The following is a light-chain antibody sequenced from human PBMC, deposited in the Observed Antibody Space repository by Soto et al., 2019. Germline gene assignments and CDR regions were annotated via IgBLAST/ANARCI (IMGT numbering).Light chain of an antibody. V-gene: IGKV1-5*01. CDR2: DAS. Sequence: DIQMTQSPSTLSASVGDRVTITCRASQSISSWLAWYQQKPGKAPKLLIYDASSLESGVPSRFSGSGSGTEFTLTISSLQPDDFATYYCQQYNSWWTVGQGTKVEIK. CDR3: QQYNSWWT. CDR1: QSISSW. J-gene: IGKJ1*01.